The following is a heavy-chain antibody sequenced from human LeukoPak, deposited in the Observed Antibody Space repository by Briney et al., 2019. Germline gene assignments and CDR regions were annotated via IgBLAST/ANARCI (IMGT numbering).Heavy chain of an antibody. CDR2: ISGSGGST. V-gene: IGHV3-23*01. D-gene: IGHD3-10*01. J-gene: IGHJ5*02. CDR3: EKDRVPASGFDP. Sequence: GGSLRLSCAASGFTFSSYAMSWVRQAPGKGLEWVSAISGSGGSTYYADSVKGRFTISRDNSKNTLYLQMNSLRAEDTAVYYCEKDRVPASGFDPWGQGTLVTVSS. CDR1: GFTFSSYA.